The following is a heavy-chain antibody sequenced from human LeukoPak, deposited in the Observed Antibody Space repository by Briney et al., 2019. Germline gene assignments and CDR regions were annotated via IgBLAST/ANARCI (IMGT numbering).Heavy chain of an antibody. CDR1: GGSISSYY. Sequence: SETLSLTCTVSGGSISSYYWSWIRQPPGEGLEWIGYIYYSGSTNYNPSLKSRVTISVDTSKNQFSLKLSSVTAADTAVYYCARVDYDFWSGYSHYYYYMDVWGKGTTVTVSS. J-gene: IGHJ6*03. D-gene: IGHD3-3*01. V-gene: IGHV4-59*01. CDR3: ARVDYDFWSGYSHYYYYMDV. CDR2: IYYSGST.